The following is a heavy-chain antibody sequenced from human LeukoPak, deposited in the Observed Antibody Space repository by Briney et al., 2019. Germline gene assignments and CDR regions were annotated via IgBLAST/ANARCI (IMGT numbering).Heavy chain of an antibody. CDR3: ARSLLLRYFDWLPSPDL. V-gene: IGHV3-53*01. J-gene: IGHJ2*01. CDR2: IYSDNT. CDR1: GFTVSSNS. Sequence: GGSLRLSCTVSGFTVSSNSMSWVRQAPGKGLEWVSFIYSDNTHYSDSVKGRFTISRDNAKNSLYLQMNSLRAEDTAVYYCARSLLLRYFDWLPSPDLWGRGTLVTVSS. D-gene: IGHD3-9*01.